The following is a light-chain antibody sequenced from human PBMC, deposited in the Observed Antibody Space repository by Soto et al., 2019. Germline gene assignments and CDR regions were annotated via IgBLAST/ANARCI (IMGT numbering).Light chain of an antibody. J-gene: IGKJ2*01. CDR1: QSITYW. CDR3: HQFHSFSFP. V-gene: IGKV1-5*01. Sequence: DIQMTQSPSSLSASVGDRVTITCRASQSITYWLAWYQQKPGRAPKLLIYDVFNLQRGVPSRFSGSGSGTEFPLSISSVNPYDSATYHFHQFHSFSFPFGPGTKLEIK. CDR2: DVF.